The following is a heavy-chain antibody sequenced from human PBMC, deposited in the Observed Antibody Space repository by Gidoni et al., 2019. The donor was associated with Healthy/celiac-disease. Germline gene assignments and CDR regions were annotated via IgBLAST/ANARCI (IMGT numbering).Heavy chain of an antibody. CDR1: GFTFSSYS. Sequence: EVQLVESGGGLVKPGGSLRLSCAASGFTFSSYSRNWVRQAPGKGLEWVSSISSSSSYIYYADSVKGRFTISRDNAKNSLYLQMNSLRAEDTAVYYCARAPYSSSWYFDYWGQGTLVTVSS. CDR3: ARAPYSSSWYFDY. D-gene: IGHD6-13*01. CDR2: ISSSSSYI. V-gene: IGHV3-21*01. J-gene: IGHJ4*02.